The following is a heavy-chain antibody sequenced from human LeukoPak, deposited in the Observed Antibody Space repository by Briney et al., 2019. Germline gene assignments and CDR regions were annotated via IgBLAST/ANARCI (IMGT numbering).Heavy chain of an antibody. J-gene: IGHJ6*02. CDR3: ARGGVVVPAARYYYGMDV. V-gene: IGHV1-2*02. CDR1: GGTFSSYA. D-gene: IGHD2-2*01. CDR2: INPNSGGT. Sequence: ASVKVSCKASGGTFSSYAISWVRQAPGQGLEWMGWINPNSGGTNYAQKFQGRVTMTRDTSISTAYMELSRLRSDDTAVYYCARGGVVVPAARYYYGMDVWGQGTTVTVSS.